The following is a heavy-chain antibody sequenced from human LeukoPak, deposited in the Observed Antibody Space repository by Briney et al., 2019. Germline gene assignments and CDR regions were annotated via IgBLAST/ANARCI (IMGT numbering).Heavy chain of an antibody. CDR2: IYSGGTT. CDR1: GFTVSSNF. J-gene: IGHJ6*03. V-gene: IGHV3-53*01. Sequence: GGSLRLSCAASGFTVSSNFMGWVRQAPGKGLEWVSVIYSGGTTYYADSVKGRFTISRDNSRNTLYLQMNSLRAEDTAVYYCARDGYGNNYMDVWGQGTTVTVSS. D-gene: IGHD1/OR15-1a*01. CDR3: ARDGYGNNYMDV.